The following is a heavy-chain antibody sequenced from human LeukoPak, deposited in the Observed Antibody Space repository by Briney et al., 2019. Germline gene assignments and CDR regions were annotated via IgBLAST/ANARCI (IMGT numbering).Heavy chain of an antibody. CDR3: ARLRPTGNYYYGSGSYLYGMDV. CDR1: GYSFTNYW. CDR2: IFPGDSDT. J-gene: IGHJ6*02. D-gene: IGHD3-10*01. Sequence: GESLKISCKGSGYSFTNYWIAWVRQMPGKGLEWMGIIFPGDSDTRYSPSFQGQVTISVDKSISTAYLQWSSLKASDTAMYYCARLRPTGNYYYGSGSYLYGMDVWGQGTTVTVSS. V-gene: IGHV5-51*01.